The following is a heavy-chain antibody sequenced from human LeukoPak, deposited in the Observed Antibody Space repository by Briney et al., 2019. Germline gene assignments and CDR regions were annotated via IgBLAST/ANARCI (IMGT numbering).Heavy chain of an antibody. Sequence: SVKVSCKASGGTFSSYAISWVRQAPGQGLEWMGRIIPILGIANYAQKFQGRVTITADKSTSTAYMELSSLRPEDTAVYYCARHAAAGLYYFDYWGQGTLVTVSS. CDR2: IIPILGIA. CDR1: GGTFSSYA. D-gene: IGHD6-13*01. V-gene: IGHV1-69*04. J-gene: IGHJ4*02. CDR3: ARHAAAGLYYFDY.